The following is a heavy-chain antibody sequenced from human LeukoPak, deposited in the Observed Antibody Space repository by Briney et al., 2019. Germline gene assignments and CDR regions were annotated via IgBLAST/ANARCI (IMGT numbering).Heavy chain of an antibody. CDR3: ASTLAPLRPQYSSSWYPFDY. CDR1: GSRFTSYW. V-gene: IGHV5-51*01. J-gene: IGHJ4*02. CDR2: IYPGDSDT. Sequence: GGSLKISFKGSGSRFTSYWIGWVCPMPGKGLEWMGIIYPGDSDTRYSPSFQGQVTISADKSISTAYLQWSSLKASDTAMYYCASTLAPLRPQYSSSWYPFDYWGQGTPVTVSS. D-gene: IGHD6-13*01.